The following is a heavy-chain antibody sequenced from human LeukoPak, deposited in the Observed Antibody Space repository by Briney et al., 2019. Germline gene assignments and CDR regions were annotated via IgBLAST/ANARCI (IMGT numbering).Heavy chain of an antibody. D-gene: IGHD6-13*01. Sequence: GGSLRLSCAASGFTFSNYWMSWVRQAPGKGLEWVANIKEDGSEKYYVDSVKGRFTIFRDNARNSLYLQMNSLRAEDTAVYYCASGRQLGYWGQGTLVTVSS. CDR2: IKEDGSEK. J-gene: IGHJ4*02. V-gene: IGHV3-7*01. CDR3: ASGRQLGY. CDR1: GFTFSNYW.